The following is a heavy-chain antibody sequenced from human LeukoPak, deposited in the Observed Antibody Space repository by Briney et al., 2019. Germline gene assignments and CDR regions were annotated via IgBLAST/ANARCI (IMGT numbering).Heavy chain of an antibody. CDR2: INHSGST. J-gene: IGHJ2*01. CDR1: GGSFSGYY. CDR3: ARRPSGNWYFDL. Sequence: PAETLSLTCAVYGGSFSGYYWSWIRHPPGQGLEWIGEINHSGSTNYNPSLKGRVTISVDTSKNQFSLKLSSVTAADTAVYYCARRPSGNWYFDLWGRGTLVTVSS. V-gene: IGHV4-34*01.